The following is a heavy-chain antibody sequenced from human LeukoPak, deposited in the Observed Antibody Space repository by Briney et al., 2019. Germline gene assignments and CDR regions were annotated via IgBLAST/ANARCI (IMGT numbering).Heavy chain of an antibody. CDR3: ARDRLFYGSGIKDYYGMDV. D-gene: IGHD3-10*01. V-gene: IGHV3-9*01. Sequence: GGSLRLSCAASGFTFDDYTMHWVRQAPGKGLEWVSGISWNSGSIGYADSVKGRFTISRDNAKNTLYLQMNSLRAEDTAVYYCARDRLFYGSGIKDYYGMDVWGQGTTVTVSS. CDR2: ISWNSGSI. CDR1: GFTFDDYT. J-gene: IGHJ6*02.